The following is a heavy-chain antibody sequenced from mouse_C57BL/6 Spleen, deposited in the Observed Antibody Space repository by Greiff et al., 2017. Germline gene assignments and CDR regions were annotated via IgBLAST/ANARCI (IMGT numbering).Heavy chain of an antibody. CDR2: IDPSDSYT. CDR1: GYTFTSYW. V-gene: IGHV1-59*01. CDR3: ARGGRYFDY. Sequence: VQLQQPGAELVRPGTSVKLSCKASGYTFTSYWMHWVKQRTGQGLAWIGVIDPSDSYTNYNQKFKGKATLTVDTSTSTAYMQLSSLTSEDSSDYDCARGGRYFDYWGQGTTLTVSS. J-gene: IGHJ2*01. D-gene: IGHD3-3*01.